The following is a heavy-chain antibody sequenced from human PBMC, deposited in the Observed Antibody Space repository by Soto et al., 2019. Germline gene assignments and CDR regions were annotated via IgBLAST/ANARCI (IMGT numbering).Heavy chain of an antibody. Sequence: SETLPLTCTVSGGSMRNVYWSWIRQPPGKRLEWIGFIFHSGNAKYNPSLKSRVTISIDTSKSQFSLSLDSVTAADTAVYFCARAHAPTLPFDYWGLGTLVTVSS. D-gene: IGHD2-15*01. V-gene: IGHV4-59*01. CDR3: ARAHAPTLPFDY. CDR2: IFHSGNA. J-gene: IGHJ4*01. CDR1: GGSMRNVY.